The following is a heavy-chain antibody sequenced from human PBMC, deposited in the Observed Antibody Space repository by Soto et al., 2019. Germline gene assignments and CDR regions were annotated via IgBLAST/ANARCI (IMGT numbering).Heavy chain of an antibody. CDR3: ARVEYSYGL. CDR1: GYTFTSFG. Sequence: ASEKVSRKASGYTFTSFGISGVRQAPGQGLEWMGWISAYNGNTNYAQKLQGRVTMTTDTSTSTAYMELRSLRSDDTAVYYCARVEYSYGLWGQGALVTVSS. D-gene: IGHD5-18*01. V-gene: IGHV1-18*01. J-gene: IGHJ4*02. CDR2: ISAYNGNT.